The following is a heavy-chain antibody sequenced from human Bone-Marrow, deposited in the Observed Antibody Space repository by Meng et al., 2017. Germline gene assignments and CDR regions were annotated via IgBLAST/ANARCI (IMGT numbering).Heavy chain of an antibody. J-gene: IGHJ6*02. D-gene: IGHD3-10*01. Sequence: SLKISCAASGFTFDDYAMHWVRQAPGKGLEWVSGISWNSGSIGYADSVKGRFTISRDNAKNSLYLQMNSLRAEDTALYYCEKDMRDGWVRGVITPLYGMDVWGQGTTVTVSS. CDR2: ISWNSGSI. V-gene: IGHV3-9*01. CDR1: GFTFDDYA. CDR3: EKDMRDGWVRGVITPLYGMDV.